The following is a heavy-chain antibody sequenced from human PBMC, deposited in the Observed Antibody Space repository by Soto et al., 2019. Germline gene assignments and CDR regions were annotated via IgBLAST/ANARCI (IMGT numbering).Heavy chain of an antibody. D-gene: IGHD1-26*01. V-gene: IGHV4-59*01. CDR3: ARGYSGSYGRFDP. CDR2: IYYSGST. Sequence: QVQLQESGPGLVKPSETLSLTCTVSGGSISSYYWSWIRQPPGKGLEWIGYIYYSGSTNYNPALKSRVTISVDTSKHQFSLKLSSVTAADTAVYYCARGYSGSYGRFDPWGQGTLVTVSS. J-gene: IGHJ5*02. CDR1: GGSISSYY.